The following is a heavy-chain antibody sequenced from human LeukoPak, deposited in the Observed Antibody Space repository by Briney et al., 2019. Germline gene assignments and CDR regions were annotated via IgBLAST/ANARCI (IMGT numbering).Heavy chain of an antibody. CDR3: ARDRYCVSTNCPYDF. V-gene: IGHV3-23*01. CDR2: ISVSDDST. Sequence: GGSLRLSCAASGFTSSVYTMNWVRQSPGKGLEWVSGISVSDDSTYYADSVKGRFTISRDKSYNMLHLQMNSLRAEDTAVYYCARDRYCVSTNCPYDFWGQGTPVTVSS. J-gene: IGHJ4*02. D-gene: IGHD2-2*01. CDR1: GFTSSVYT.